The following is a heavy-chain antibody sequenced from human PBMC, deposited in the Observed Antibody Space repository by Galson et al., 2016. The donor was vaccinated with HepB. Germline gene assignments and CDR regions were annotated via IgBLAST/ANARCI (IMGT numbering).Heavy chain of an antibody. CDR3: ARAAHSSGYCDGFDI. CDR2: ISHDDISK. V-gene: IGHV3-30-3*01. D-gene: IGHD3-22*01. Sequence: SLRLSCAASGITLRNFIIHWVRQPPGKGLEWVAAISHDDISKYYTDSVKGRFTISRDNSGNTVDLQMNSLRAEDTAVYYCARAAHSSGYCDGFDIWGQGTMVTVSS. CDR1: GITLRNFI. J-gene: IGHJ3*02.